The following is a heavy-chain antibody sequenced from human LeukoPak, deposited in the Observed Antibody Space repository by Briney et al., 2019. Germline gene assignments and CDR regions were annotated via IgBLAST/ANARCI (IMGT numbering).Heavy chain of an antibody. D-gene: IGHD6-13*01. V-gene: IGHV4-59*12. Sequence: PSGTLSLTCTVSGGSISSYYWSWIRQPPGKGLEWIGYIYYSGSTNYNPSLKSRVTMSVDTSKNQFSLKLSSVTAADTAVYYCARGFGSSWYYFDYWGQGTLVTVSS. CDR1: GGSISSYY. CDR3: ARGFGSSWYYFDY. CDR2: IYYSGST. J-gene: IGHJ4*02.